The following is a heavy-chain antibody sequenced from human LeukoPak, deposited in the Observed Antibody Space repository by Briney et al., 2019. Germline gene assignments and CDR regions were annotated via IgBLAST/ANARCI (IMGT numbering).Heavy chain of an antibody. Sequence: GASVKVSCKASGGTFSSYAISWVRQAPGQGLEWKGGIIPIFGTANYAQKFQGRVTITTDESTSTAYMKLSRLRSDDTAVYYCASANYDFWSGYFAHAGYYFDYWGQGTLVTVSS. CDR3: ASANYDFWSGYFAHAGYYFDY. J-gene: IGHJ4*02. D-gene: IGHD3-3*01. CDR2: IIPIFGTA. CDR1: GGTFSSYA. V-gene: IGHV1-69*05.